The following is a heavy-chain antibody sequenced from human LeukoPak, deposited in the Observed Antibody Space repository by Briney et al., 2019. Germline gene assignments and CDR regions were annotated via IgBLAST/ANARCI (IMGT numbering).Heavy chain of an antibody. D-gene: IGHD3-10*01. Sequence: GGSLRLSCAASGLTVSKNYMSWVRQAPGKGLESVSVIYSGGSTYYADSVKGRFTISRDNSKNTLYLQMNSLRAEDTAVYYCAKDERLWWFGELSDWGQGTLVTVSS. J-gene: IGHJ4*02. V-gene: IGHV3-53*01. CDR2: IYSGGST. CDR1: GLTVSKNY. CDR3: AKDERLWWFGELSD.